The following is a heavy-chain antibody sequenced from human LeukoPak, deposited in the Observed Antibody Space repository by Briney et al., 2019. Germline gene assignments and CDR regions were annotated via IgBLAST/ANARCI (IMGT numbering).Heavy chain of an antibody. CDR3: ARRSGRRYEY. J-gene: IGHJ4*02. CDR1: GFTFRSYE. V-gene: IGHV3-48*03. D-gene: IGHD5-24*01. Sequence: PGGSLRLSCAASGFTFRSYEMNWVRHAPGRGLEWVAHISGGGEFTVYPDAVEGRFTISRDNAKNSLYLQMNSLRVEDTGVYYCARRSGRRYEYWGQGVLVTVSP. CDR2: ISGGGEFT.